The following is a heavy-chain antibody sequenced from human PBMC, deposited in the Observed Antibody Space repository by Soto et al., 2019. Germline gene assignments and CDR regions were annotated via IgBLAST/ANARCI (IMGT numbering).Heavy chain of an antibody. Sequence: GGSLRLSCAASGFTFRSYAMHWVRQAPGKGLEWVAVILYDGTNKYYADSVKGRFTIPRDNSKNTLYMQMNSLRVEDTAVYYCARDRRWKYSALDHWGPGTLVTLSS. CDR2: ILYDGTNK. D-gene: IGHD5-12*01. V-gene: IGHV3-30-3*01. CDR1: GFTFRSYA. CDR3: ARDRRWKYSALDH. J-gene: IGHJ4*02.